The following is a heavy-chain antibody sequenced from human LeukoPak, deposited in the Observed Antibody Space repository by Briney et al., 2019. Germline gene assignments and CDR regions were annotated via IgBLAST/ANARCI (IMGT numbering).Heavy chain of an antibody. CDR2: IYHSGST. J-gene: IGHJ4*02. Sequence: SETLSRTCAVSGYSISSGYYWGWIRQPPGKGLEWIGSIYHSGSTYYNPSLKSRVTISVDTSKNQFSLKLSSVTAADTAVYYCARLWFGELLRPDYWGQGTLVTVSS. V-gene: IGHV4-38-2*01. CDR3: ARLWFGELLRPDY. D-gene: IGHD3-10*01. CDR1: GYSISSGYY.